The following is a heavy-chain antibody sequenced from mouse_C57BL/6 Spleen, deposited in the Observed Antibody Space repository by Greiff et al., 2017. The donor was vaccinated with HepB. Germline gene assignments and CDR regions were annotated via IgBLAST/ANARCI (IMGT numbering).Heavy chain of an antibody. V-gene: IGHV1-76*01. CDR2: IYPGSGNT. Sequence: VQLQQSGAELVRPGASVKLSCKASGYTFTDYYINWVKQRPGQGLEWIARIYPGSGNTYYNEKFKGKATLTAEKSSSTAYMQLSSLTSEDSAVYFWARNGGPDYWGQGTTLTVSS. CDR1: GYTFTDYY. J-gene: IGHJ2*01. CDR3: ARNGGPDY.